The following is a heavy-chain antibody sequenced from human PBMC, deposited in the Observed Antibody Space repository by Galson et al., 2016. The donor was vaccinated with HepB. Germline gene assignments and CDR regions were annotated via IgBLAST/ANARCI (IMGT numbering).Heavy chain of an antibody. CDR2: INSVGSYI. Sequence: SLRLSCATSGFTFSSQSMSWARQAPGKGLEWVSSINSVGSYIFYADSVKGRFTISRDNAKDSLYLQMNSLRAEDTALYYCARDRIAAAVYYYGMDVWGQGATVTVSS. CDR1: GFTFSSQS. CDR3: ARDRIAAAVYYYGMDV. D-gene: IGHD6-25*01. V-gene: IGHV3-21*01. J-gene: IGHJ6*02.